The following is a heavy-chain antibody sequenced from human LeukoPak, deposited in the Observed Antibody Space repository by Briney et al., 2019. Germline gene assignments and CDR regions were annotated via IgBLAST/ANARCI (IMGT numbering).Heavy chain of an antibody. CDR2: ISYSGST. V-gene: IGHV4-59*08. J-gene: IGHJ4*02. CDR3: ARGSGYYYY. D-gene: IGHD3-22*01. Sequence: SETLSLTCSVSGGSISSYYWSWIRQPPGKGLEWIGYISYSGSTNYNPSLKSRVTISVDTSKNQFSLELSSVTAADTAVYYCARGSGYYYYWGQGTLVTVSS. CDR1: GGSISSYY.